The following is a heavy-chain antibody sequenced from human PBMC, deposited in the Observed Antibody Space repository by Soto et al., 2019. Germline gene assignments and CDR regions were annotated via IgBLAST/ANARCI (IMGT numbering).Heavy chain of an antibody. Sequence: PGGSLRLSCAASGFTFSSYAMHWVRQAPGKGLEWVAVISYDGSNKYYADSVKGRFTISRDNSKNTLYLQMNSLRAEDTAVYYCAKESPMTTVTPDAFDIWGQGTMVTVSS. CDR1: GFTFSSYA. J-gene: IGHJ3*02. CDR2: ISYDGSNK. V-gene: IGHV3-30-3*01. CDR3: AKESPMTTVTPDAFDI. D-gene: IGHD4-17*01.